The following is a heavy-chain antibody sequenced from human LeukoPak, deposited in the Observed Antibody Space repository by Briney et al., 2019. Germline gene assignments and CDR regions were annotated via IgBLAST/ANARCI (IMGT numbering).Heavy chain of an antibody. J-gene: IGHJ5*02. CDR3: ARAFENGDYITSHNWFDP. V-gene: IGHV4-4*02. CDR2: IYHSGST. Sequence: SETLSLTCAVSGGSISSSNWWSWVRQPPGKGLEWIGEIYHSGSTNYNPSLKSRVTISVDKSKNQFSLKLSSVTAADTAVYYCARAFENGDYITSHNWFDPWGQGTLVTVSS. D-gene: IGHD4-17*01. CDR1: GGSISSSNW.